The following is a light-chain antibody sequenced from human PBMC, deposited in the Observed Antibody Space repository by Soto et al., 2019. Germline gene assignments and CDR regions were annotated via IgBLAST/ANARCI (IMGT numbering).Light chain of an antibody. CDR3: AAWDDSLSVHVV. V-gene: IGLV1-47*01. CDR2: RNN. J-gene: IGLJ2*01. CDR1: SSNIGSNY. Sequence: QSVLTQPPSASGTPGQRVTISCSGSSSNIGSNYVYWYQQLPGTAPKLLIYRNNQRPSGVPDRFSGSKSGTSASLAISGLRSEDEADYYCAAWDDSLSVHVVFCGGTKLTVL.